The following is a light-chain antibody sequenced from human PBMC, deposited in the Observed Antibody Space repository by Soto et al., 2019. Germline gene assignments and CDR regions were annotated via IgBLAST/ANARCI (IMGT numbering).Light chain of an antibody. Sequence: DIQMTQSPPSLSASVGDRVTITCRASQTISTYLNWYQQKPGKAPKLLIYAASILQSGVPSRFSGGGSGTDFTLTISSLQPEDFATYYCHQSFSSPYTFGQGTKLEIK. CDR3: HQSFSSPYT. J-gene: IGKJ2*01. CDR1: QTISTY. CDR2: AAS. V-gene: IGKV1-39*01.